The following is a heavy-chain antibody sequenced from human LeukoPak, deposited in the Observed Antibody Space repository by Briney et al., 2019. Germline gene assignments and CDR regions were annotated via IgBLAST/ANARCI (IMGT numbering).Heavy chain of an antibody. CDR3: ARVAKERVGGVYYFDY. CDR1: GFTFSSYA. V-gene: IGHV3-13*01. CDR2: IGTAGDT. J-gene: IGHJ4*02. Sequence: GGSLRLSCAASGFTFSSYAMSWVRQAPGKGLEWVSAIGTAGDTYYTGSVKGRFTISRENAKNSLYLQMNSLRAGDTAVYYCARVAKERVGGVYYFDYWGQGTLVTVSS. D-gene: IGHD1-1*01.